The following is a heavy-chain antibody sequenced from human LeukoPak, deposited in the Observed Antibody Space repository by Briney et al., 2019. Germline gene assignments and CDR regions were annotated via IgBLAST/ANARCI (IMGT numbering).Heavy chain of an antibody. D-gene: IGHD1-7*01. CDR2: INTNTGNP. V-gene: IGHV7-4-1*02. CDR3: ARVGELELRWFGFDY. Sequence: GTSVKVSCKASGYTFTSYAMNWVRQAPGQGLEWMGWINTNTGNPTYAQGFTGRFVFSLDTSVSTAYLQISSLKAEDTAVYYCARVGELELRWFGFDYWGQGTLVTVSS. J-gene: IGHJ4*02. CDR1: GYTFTSYA.